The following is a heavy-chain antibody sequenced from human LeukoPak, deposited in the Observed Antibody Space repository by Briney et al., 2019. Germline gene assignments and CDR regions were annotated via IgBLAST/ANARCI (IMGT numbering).Heavy chain of an antibody. CDR3: ARVSPTGWFDP. CDR1: GFTFSSYA. CDR2: ISSNGGST. V-gene: IGHV3-64*01. J-gene: IGHJ5*02. Sequence: GGSLRLSCAASGFTFSSYAMHWVRQAPGKGLEYVSAISSNGGSTYYANSVKGRFTTSRDNSKNTLYLQMGSLRAEDMAVYYCARVSPTGWFDPWGQGTLVTVSS.